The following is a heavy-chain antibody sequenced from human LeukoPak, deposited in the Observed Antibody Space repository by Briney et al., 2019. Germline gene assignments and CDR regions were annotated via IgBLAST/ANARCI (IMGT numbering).Heavy chain of an antibody. V-gene: IGHV1-69*05. Sequence: SVKVSCKASGGTFSSYAMSWVRPPPGQGLEGVGVIIPIFGTANYAQKFQGRVTITTDQSTSTAYMEPSSLRSEDTAVYYCAGAAFQYSSSREETFDYWGQGTLVTVSS. CDR2: IIPIFGTA. J-gene: IGHJ4*02. D-gene: IGHD6-6*01. CDR3: AGAAFQYSSSREETFDY. CDR1: GGTFSSYA.